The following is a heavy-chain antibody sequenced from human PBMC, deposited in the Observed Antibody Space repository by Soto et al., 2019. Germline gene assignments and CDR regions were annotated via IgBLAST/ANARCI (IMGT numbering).Heavy chain of an antibody. D-gene: IGHD3-10*01. CDR2: IIKDGSEK. V-gene: IGHV3-7*03. CDR3: ARDWGGLGY. J-gene: IGHJ4*02. CDR1: GFTFNAYW. Sequence: PWGALRLSCAASGFTFNAYWMTWVRQAPGKGLEWVANIIKDGSEKSYVDSVKGRFTISRDNAKNSLYLEMNRLRVEDTAVYYCARDWGGLGYWGQGTLVTVSS.